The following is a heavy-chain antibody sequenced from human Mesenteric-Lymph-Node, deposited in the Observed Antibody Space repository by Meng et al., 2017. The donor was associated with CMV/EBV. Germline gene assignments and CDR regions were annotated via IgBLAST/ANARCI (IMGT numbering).Heavy chain of an antibody. J-gene: IGHJ3*01. CDR1: FTFTSYG. V-gene: IGHV3-33*01. CDR2: IWYDGSNK. CDR3: ARDHGYSGSYSGAFDV. Sequence: FTFTSYGVHWVRQAPGKGLEWVAVIWYDGSNKYYAESVKGRFTVSRDNSKNTLHLQMNSLRAEDTAVYYCARDHGYSGSYSGAFDVWGQGTMVTVSS. D-gene: IGHD1-26*01.